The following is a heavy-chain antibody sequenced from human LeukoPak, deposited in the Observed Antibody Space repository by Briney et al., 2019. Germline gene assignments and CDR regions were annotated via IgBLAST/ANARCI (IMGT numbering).Heavy chain of an antibody. J-gene: IGHJ4*02. V-gene: IGHV3-53*01. CDR2: IYSGANT. D-gene: IGHD6-19*01. CDR3: ARDGLDNDGY. CDR1: GFTVSSNY. Sequence: GGSLRLSCAASGFTVSSNYMSWVRQAPGKGLEWVSVIYSGANTYYADSVKGRFTISRDNSKNTIYLQMNSLRAENTAVYYCARDGLDNDGYWGQGTLVTVSS.